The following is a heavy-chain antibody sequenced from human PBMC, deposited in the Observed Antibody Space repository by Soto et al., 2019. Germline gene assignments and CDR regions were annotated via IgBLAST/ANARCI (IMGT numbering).Heavy chain of an antibody. CDR1: GGSMTGGDYH. CDR3: ARAPFSGSSPFDY. J-gene: IGHJ4*01. D-gene: IGHD1-26*01. Sequence: KPSETLSLTCTVSGGSMTGGDYHWSWIRQPPGKGLEWIGYIYHSGTTDYNLSLRGRSTIAIDTSKNQFSLKLTSVTAADTAVYYCARAPFSGSSPFDYWGHGALVTVSS. V-gene: IGHV4-30-4*01. CDR2: IYHSGTT.